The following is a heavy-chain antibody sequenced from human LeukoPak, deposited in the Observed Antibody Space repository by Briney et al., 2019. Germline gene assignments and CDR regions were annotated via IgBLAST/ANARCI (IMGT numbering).Heavy chain of an antibody. Sequence: SETLSLTCTVSGGSISSYYWNWIRQPPGRGLEWIGYIYYSGNTNYNPSLKSRVTISVDTSKNQFSLKLSSVTAADTAVYYCASARPRRAKSGYYTHNWFDPWGQGTLVTVSS. J-gene: IGHJ5*02. V-gene: IGHV4-59*08. CDR1: GGSISSYY. CDR2: IYYSGNT. D-gene: IGHD3-3*01. CDR3: ASARPRRAKSGYYTHNWFDP.